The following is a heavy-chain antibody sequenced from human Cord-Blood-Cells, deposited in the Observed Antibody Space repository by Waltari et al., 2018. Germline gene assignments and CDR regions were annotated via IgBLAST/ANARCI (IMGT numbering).Heavy chain of an antibody. V-gene: IGHV4-4*02. J-gene: IGHJ4*02. CDR3: ARDRRDSGYDYYFDY. CDR2: IYHSGST. CDR1: GGSISSSNR. Sequence: QVQLQESGPGLVKPSGTLYLTWAVPGGSISSSNRWGRVCQLPGKGLEWIGEIYHSGSTNYNPSLKSRVTISVDKSKNQFSLKLSSVTAADTAVYYCARDRRDSGYDYYFDYWGQGTLVTVSS. D-gene: IGHD5-12*01.